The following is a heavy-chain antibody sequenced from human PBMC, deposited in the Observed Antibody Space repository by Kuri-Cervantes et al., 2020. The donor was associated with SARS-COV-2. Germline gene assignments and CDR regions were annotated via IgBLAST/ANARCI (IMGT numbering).Heavy chain of an antibody. CDR2: IYYSGST. CDR1: GGSISSYY. Sequence: SQTLSLTCTVSGGSISSYYWSWIRQPPGKGLEWIGYIYYSGSTNYNPSLKSRVTISVDKSKNQFSLKLSSVTAADTAVYYCARDIAARPLDVWGQGTTVTVSS. V-gene: IGHV4-59*01. D-gene: IGHD6-6*01. CDR3: ARDIAARPLDV. J-gene: IGHJ6*02.